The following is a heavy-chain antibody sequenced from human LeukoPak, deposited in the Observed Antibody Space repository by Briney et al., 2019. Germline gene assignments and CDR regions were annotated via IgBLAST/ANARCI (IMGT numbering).Heavy chain of an antibody. CDR2: ISSSSSTI. D-gene: IGHD6-13*01. Sequence: GGSLRLSCAASGFTFSSYSMNWVRQAPGKGLEWVSYISSSSSTIYYADSVKGRFTISRDNAKNSLYLQMNSLRAEDTAVYYCARVLYSSSWPHYYYYMDVWGKGTTVTVSS. J-gene: IGHJ6*03. V-gene: IGHV3-48*01. CDR1: GFTFSSYS. CDR3: ARVLYSSSWPHYYYYMDV.